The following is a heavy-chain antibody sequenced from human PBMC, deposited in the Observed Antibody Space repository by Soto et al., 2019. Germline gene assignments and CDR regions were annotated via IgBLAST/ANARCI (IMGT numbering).Heavy chain of an antibody. J-gene: IGHJ4*02. Sequence: QVQLVQSGAEVKKPGSSVKISCKASGGTFSSNPISWMRQAPGQGLEWVGGTITTFGAGSYAQRFQGRVTITADKSTNTAYTEARSLPPEDTAVYYCSRRQSNGYNRYFDSWGQGTLVSVSS. D-gene: IGHD5-12*01. V-gene: IGHV1-69*06. CDR3: SRRQSNGYNRYFDS. CDR1: GGTFSSNP. CDR2: TITTFGAG.